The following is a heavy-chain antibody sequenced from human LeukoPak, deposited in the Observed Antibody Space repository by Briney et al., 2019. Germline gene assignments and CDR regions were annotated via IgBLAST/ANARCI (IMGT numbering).Heavy chain of an antibody. CDR3: AREGWGSGYHKDAFDI. CDR2: ISYDGSNK. J-gene: IGHJ3*02. CDR1: GFTFSSYG. V-gene: IGHV3-30*03. D-gene: IGHD3-22*01. Sequence: GGSLRLSCAASGFTFSSYGMHWVRQAPGKGLEWVAVISYDGSNKNCADSVRGRFTISRDNSKNTLYLQMNSLRAEDTAVYYCAREGWGSGYHKDAFDIWGQGTMVTVSS.